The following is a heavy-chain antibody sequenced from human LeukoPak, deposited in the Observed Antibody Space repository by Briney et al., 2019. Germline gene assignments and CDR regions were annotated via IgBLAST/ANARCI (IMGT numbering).Heavy chain of an antibody. CDR2: IWYDGSNK. V-gene: IGHV3-33*01. CDR1: GFTFSIYG. Sequence: GRSLRLSCAASGFTFSIYGMHWVRQAPGKGLEWVAVIWYDGSNKYYADSVKGRFTISRDNSKNTLYLQMNSLRAEDTAVYYCARLSGYGDYFDYWGQGTLVTVSS. D-gene: IGHD4-17*01. J-gene: IGHJ4*02. CDR3: ARLSGYGDYFDY.